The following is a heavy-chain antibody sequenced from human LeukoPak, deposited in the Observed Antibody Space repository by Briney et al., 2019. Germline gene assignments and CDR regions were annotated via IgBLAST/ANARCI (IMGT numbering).Heavy chain of an antibody. CDR2: IFPDDSET. D-gene: IGHD2-21*02. CDR1: GYTFSRDW. V-gene: IGHV5-51*01. Sequence: ESLKISCKGSGYTFSRDWIAWVRQTPGKGMEWMGIIFPDDSETSYSPSFQARVNISVHKSISTAYLQWSTLQASDTPIYYCAKSWNCGGDCYWGPFDHWGQGNLVAVSS. J-gene: IGHJ4*02. CDR3: AKSWNCGGDCYWGPFDH.